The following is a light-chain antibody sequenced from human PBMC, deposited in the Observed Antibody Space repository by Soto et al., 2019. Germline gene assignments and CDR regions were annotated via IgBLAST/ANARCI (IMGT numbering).Light chain of an antibody. Sequence: EIVLTQSPVTLSLSPGERATLSCRASQSITSSYLAWYQQKPGQAPRLLIYGASTRAADVPARFSGGGSGTEFTLTISSLQSEDFAVYYCQQRSDWPPITFGQGTRLEIK. J-gene: IGKJ5*01. CDR2: GAS. V-gene: IGKV3D-20*02. CDR3: QQRSDWPPIT. CDR1: QSITSSY.